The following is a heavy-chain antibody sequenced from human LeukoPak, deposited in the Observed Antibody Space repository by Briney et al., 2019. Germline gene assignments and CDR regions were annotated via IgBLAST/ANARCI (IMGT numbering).Heavy chain of an antibody. CDR3: ARHWGVALYYFDY. V-gene: IGHV4-59*08. CDR2: VSYSGDT. Sequence: SETLSLTRAVSGGSISENYWSWLREPPGKGLEWIAYVSYSGDTNYNPSLKRRVTISRDTSKNQFSLNLSSVIAADTAVYYCARHWGVALYYFDYWGQGTLVTVSS. D-gene: IGHD3-10*01. J-gene: IGHJ4*02. CDR1: GGSISENY.